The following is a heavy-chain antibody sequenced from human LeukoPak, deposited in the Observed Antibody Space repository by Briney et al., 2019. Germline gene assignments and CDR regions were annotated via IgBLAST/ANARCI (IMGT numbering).Heavy chain of an antibody. J-gene: IGHJ4*02. V-gene: IGHV3-23*01. CDR2: ISGSGGST. CDR3: AREGVYYYDSSGYYFDY. Sequence: GTLRLSCAASGFTFSSYGMSWVRQAPGKGLEWVSAISGSGGSTYYADSVKGRFTISRDNAKNSLYLQMNSLRAEDTAVYYCAREGVYYYDSSGYYFDYWGQGTLVTVSS. CDR1: GFTFSSYG. D-gene: IGHD3-22*01.